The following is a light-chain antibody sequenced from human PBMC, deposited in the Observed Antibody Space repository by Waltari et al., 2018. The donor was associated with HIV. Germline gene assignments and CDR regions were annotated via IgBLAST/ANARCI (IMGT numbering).Light chain of an antibody. V-gene: IGLV7-43*01. CDR2: ATV. CDR3: QLHFACPCWL. CDR1: TGAVTNGHY. Sequence: QTVVTQEPSLTVSPGGTVTLTCASATGAVTNGHYPTWLQVRPGQKPRPLIYATVNKYSWTPARFSGSLLGDKAALTLSGALLEDEADYFCQLHFACPCWLFGGGTRLTVL. J-gene: IGLJ3*02.